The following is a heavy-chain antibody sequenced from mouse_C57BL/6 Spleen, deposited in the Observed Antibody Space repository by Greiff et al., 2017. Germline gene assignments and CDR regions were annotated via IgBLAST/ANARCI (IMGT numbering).Heavy chain of an antibody. CDR2: IDPEDGET. CDR3: DGGYYGLDY. V-gene: IGHV14-2*01. D-gene: IGHD1-2*01. J-gene: IGHJ2*01. CDR1: GFNIKDYY. Sequence: EVKLVESGAELVKPGASVKLSCTASGFNIKDYYMHWVKQRTEQGLEWIGRIDPEDGETKYAPKFQGKATITADTSSNTAYLQRSSLTSEDTAGYYCDGGYYGLDYWGQGTTLTVSS.